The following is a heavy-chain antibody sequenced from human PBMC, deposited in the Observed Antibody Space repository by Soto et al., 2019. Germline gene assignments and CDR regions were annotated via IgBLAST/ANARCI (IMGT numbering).Heavy chain of an antibody. CDR2: IIPILGIA. D-gene: IGHD1-1*01. CDR1: GGTFSSYT. CDR3: ARGTQGSPPDGLAY. V-gene: IGHV1-69*02. Sequence: GASVKVSCKASGGTFSSYTISWVRQAPGQGLEWMGRIIPILGIANYAQKFQGRVTITADKSTSTAYMELSSLRSEDTAVYYCARGTQGSPPDGLAYWGQGTLVTVAS. J-gene: IGHJ4*02.